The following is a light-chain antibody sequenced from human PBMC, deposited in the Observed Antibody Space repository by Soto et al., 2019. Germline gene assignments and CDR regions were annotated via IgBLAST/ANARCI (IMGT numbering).Light chain of an antibody. CDR2: AAS. J-gene: IGKJ1*01. Sequence: DIQMTQSPSSLSASVRDRVTITCRASQSINRLLNWYQQKPGEAPKLLIYAASNLQRGVTSRFSGSNSFTEFTLAITSLQPEDCVIYYCQHTYTSPRTFGQGTKVEI. CDR1: QSINRL. V-gene: IGKV1-39*01. CDR3: QHTYTSPRT.